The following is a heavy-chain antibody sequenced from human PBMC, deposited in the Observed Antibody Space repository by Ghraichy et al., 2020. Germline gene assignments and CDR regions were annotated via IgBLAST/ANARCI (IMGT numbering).Heavy chain of an antibody. CDR1: GGTFSSYA. V-gene: IGHV1-69*13. J-gene: IGHJ5*02. Sequence: SVKVSCKASGGTFSSYAISWVRQAPGQGLEWMGGIIPIFGTANYAQKFQGRVTITADESTSTAYMELSSLRSEDTAVYYCARAKEQWLVVNWFDPWGQGTLVTVSS. D-gene: IGHD6-19*01. CDR2: IIPIFGTA. CDR3: ARAKEQWLVVNWFDP.